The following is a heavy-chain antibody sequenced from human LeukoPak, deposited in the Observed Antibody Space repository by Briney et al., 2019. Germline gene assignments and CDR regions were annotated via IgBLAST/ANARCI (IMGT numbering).Heavy chain of an antibody. V-gene: IGHV3-73*01. J-gene: IGHJ4*02. CDR3: ARHRDPDYGDTKIFDF. D-gene: IGHD4-17*01. CDR2: IRSKSNNYAT. CDR1: GFTLSDSA. Sequence: GGSLRLSCAASGFTLSDSAMHWVRQTSGKGLEWVGRIRSKSNNYATEYAASVRGRFTISRGDSKNKVYLQLNSLKTDDTAIYYCARHRDPDYGDTKIFDFWGLGTLVTVSS.